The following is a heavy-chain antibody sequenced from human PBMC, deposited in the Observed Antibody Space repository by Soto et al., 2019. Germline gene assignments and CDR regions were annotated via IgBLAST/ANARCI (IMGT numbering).Heavy chain of an antibody. J-gene: IGHJ5*02. CDR2: IFSNDEK. CDR1: GFSLSNARMG. V-gene: IGHV2-26*01. D-gene: IGHD3-10*01. CDR3: ARNGYYGSGSYNWFDP. Sequence: SGPTLVNPAETLTLTCTVSGFSLSNARMGVSWIRQPPGKALEWLAHIFSNDEKSYSTSLKSRLTISKDTSKSQVVLTMTNMDPVDTATYYCARNGYYGSGSYNWFDPWGQGTLVTVSS.